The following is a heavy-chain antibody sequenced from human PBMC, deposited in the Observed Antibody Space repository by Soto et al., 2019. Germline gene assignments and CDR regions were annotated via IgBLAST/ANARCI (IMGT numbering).Heavy chain of an antibody. Sequence: ASVKVSCKVSGYTLTELSMHWVRQAHGKGLEWMGGFDPEDGETIYAQKFQGRVTMTEDTSTDTAYMELSSLRSEDTAVYYCATAGIAVAGTLLAFDYWGQGTLVTVSS. J-gene: IGHJ4*02. D-gene: IGHD6-19*01. CDR3: ATAGIAVAGTLLAFDY. CDR1: GYTLTELS. CDR2: FDPEDGET. V-gene: IGHV1-24*01.